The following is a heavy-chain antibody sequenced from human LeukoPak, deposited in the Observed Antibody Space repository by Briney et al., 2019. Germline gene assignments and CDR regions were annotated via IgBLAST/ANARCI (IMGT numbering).Heavy chain of an antibody. J-gene: IGHJ6*02. Sequence: SVKVSCKASGGTFSSYAISWVRQAPGQGLEWMGRIIPILGIANYAQKFQGRVTITADKSTSTAYMELSSLRSEDTAVYYCARWGHGDDKSYTAVAGLYYYYYGMDVWGQGTTVTVSS. CDR1: GGTFSSYA. CDR3: ARWGHGDDKSYTAVAGLYYYYYGMDV. V-gene: IGHV1-69*04. CDR2: IIPILGIA. D-gene: IGHD6-19*01.